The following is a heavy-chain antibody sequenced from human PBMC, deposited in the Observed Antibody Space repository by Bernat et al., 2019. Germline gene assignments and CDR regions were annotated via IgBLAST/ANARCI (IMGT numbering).Heavy chain of an antibody. Sequence: EVRLLESGGGLVQPGGSLRLSCAASGFTFSSHAMNWVRQGPGKGLEWVSRSSESGDRTDYADSVEGRFNISRDNSKNTLYLQMNSLRAEDTAVYYCAKEECSGGACYATDYWGQGTLVTVSS. D-gene: IGHD2-15*01. V-gene: IGHV3-23*01. CDR2: SSESGDRT. J-gene: IGHJ4*02. CDR3: AKEECSGGACYATDY. CDR1: GFTFSSHA.